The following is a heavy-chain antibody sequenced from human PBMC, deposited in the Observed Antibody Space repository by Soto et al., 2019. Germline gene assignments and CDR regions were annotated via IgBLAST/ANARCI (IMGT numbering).Heavy chain of an antibody. CDR3: AHRPIAAAGPLVFDY. D-gene: IGHD6-13*01. J-gene: IGHJ4*02. Sequence: GSGPTLVNPTQTLTLTCTFSGFSLSTSGVGVGWIRQPPGKALEWLALIYWNDDKRYSPSPKSRLAITKDTSKNQVVLTMTNMDPVDTATYYCAHRPIAAAGPLVFDYWGQGTLVTVSS. CDR1: GFSLSTSGVG. CDR2: IYWNDDK. V-gene: IGHV2-5*01.